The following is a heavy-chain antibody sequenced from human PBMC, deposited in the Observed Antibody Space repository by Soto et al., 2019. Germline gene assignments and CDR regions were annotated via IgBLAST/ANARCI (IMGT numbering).Heavy chain of an antibody. Sequence: QITLKESGPTLVKPTETLTLTCTVSGFPLSARGVGVGWIRQPPGKALEWLAVIYWNDDKRYSPSLKSRLTITSDTPKNQVVLTMTNTAPVDTAKYYCAHSPWGSAPDYWGQGTLVTVSS. CDR2: IYWNDDK. CDR1: GFPLSARGVG. CDR3: AHSPWGSAPDY. D-gene: IGHD3-16*01. V-gene: IGHV2-5*01. J-gene: IGHJ4*02.